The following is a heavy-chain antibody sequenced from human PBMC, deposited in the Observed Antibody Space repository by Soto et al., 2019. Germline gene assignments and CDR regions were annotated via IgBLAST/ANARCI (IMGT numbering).Heavy chain of an antibody. D-gene: IGHD4-17*01. CDR1: GFSVSNSY. CDR3: ARDGATVTSNNWFEP. J-gene: IGHJ5*02. Sequence: EVQLVESGGGLVQPGGSLRLSCAASGFSVSNSYMSWVRKAPGKGLEWVSVLYSGGSTYYADSVKGRFTISRDNSKNTLYLQMNSLRAEDTAVYYCARDGATVTSNNWFEPWGQGTLVTVSS. V-gene: IGHV3-66*01. CDR2: LYSGGST.